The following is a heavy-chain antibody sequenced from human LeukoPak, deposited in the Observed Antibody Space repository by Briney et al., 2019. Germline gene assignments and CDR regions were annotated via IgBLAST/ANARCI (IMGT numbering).Heavy chain of an antibody. CDR2: MNLKRGNT. V-gene: IGHV1-8*01. CDR3: ARADNGSGSYAFDI. D-gene: IGHD3-10*01. J-gene: IGHJ3*02. Sequence: ASVKVSCKASGYTFTSYDMNWVCMAPEQGLEGLGWMNLKRGNTGNAQNFEGRVTMTRNTSISTAYMELSSLRSEDTAVYYCARADNGSGSYAFDIWGQGTRVTVSS. CDR1: GYTFTSYD.